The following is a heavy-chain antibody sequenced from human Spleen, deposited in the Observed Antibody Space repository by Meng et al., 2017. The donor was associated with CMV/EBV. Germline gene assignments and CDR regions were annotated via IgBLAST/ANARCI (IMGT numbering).Heavy chain of an antibody. CDR3: AKDYSSGWYGGFDY. V-gene: IGHV3-30-3*01. CDR2: ISYDGSNK. Sequence: QVQLVGPGGGVVQPGRSLRLSCAVYGFTFSSYAMHWVRQAPGKGLEWVAVISYDGSNKYYADSVKGRFTISRDNSKNTLYLQMNSLRAEDTAVYYCAKDYSSGWYGGFDYWGQGTLVTVSS. CDR1: GFTFSSYA. D-gene: IGHD6-19*01. J-gene: IGHJ4*02.